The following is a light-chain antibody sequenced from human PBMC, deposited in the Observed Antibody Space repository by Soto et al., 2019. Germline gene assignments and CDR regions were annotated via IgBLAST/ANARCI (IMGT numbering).Light chain of an antibody. J-gene: IGKJ4*01. CDR1: QSISSN. CDR3: QQYNNWPLT. Sequence: EIVMTQSPATLSLSPGERATLSCGASQSISSNLAWYQQKPGQAPRLLIYGASTRATGIPARFTVSGSGTEFTLTISSLKSEDFAVYYCQQYNNWPLTFGGGTKVDIK. CDR2: GAS. V-gene: IGKV3-15*01.